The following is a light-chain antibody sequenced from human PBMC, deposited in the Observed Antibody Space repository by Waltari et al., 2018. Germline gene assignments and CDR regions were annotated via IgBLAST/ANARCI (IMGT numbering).Light chain of an antibody. CDR3: QQSYSTPRRT. CDR2: AAS. Sequence: DIQMTQSPSSLSASVGYRVTITCRASQSISSYLNWYQQKPGKAPKLLIYAASSLQSGVPSRFSGSGSGTDFTLTISSLQPEDFATYYCQQSYSTPRRTFGQGTKVEIK. J-gene: IGKJ1*01. V-gene: IGKV1-39*01. CDR1: QSISSY.